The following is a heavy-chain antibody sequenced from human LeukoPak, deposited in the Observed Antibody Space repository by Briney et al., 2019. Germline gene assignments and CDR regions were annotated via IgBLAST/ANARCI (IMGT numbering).Heavy chain of an antibody. D-gene: IGHD1-26*01. CDR1: GFTFSGYA. J-gene: IGHJ3*02. Sequence: PGGSLRLSCSASGFTFSGYAMYWVRQAPGKGLEYVSAITSNGGSAYYADSVKGRFTISRDNSRNTLYLQMSSLRADDTAVYYCARDVGFIVGATPGAFDIWGQGTMVTVSS. CDR3: ARDVGFIVGATPGAFDI. V-gene: IGHV3-64D*06. CDR2: ITSNGGSA.